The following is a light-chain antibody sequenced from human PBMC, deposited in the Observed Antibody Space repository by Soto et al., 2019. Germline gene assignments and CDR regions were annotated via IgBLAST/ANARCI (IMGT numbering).Light chain of an antibody. CDR2: EDN. CDR1: SGSIASNY. J-gene: IGLJ7*01. V-gene: IGLV6-57*03. CDR3: QSYDSSNLAV. Sequence: NFMLTQPHSVSESPGKTVTISCTRSSGSIASNYVQWYQQRPGSAPTTVIYEDNQRPSGVPDRFSGSIDSSSNSASLTISGLKTEDEADYYCQSYDSSNLAVFGGGTQLTV.